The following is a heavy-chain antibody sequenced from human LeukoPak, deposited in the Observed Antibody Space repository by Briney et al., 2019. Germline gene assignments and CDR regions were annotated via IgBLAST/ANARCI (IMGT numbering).Heavy chain of an antibody. CDR2: INAGTSKT. J-gene: IGHJ4*02. CDR1: GYIFTAYA. V-gene: IGHV1-3*01. CDR3: ARGVYSDFYFDF. D-gene: IGHD4-11*01. Sequence: GASVKVSCKASGYIFTAYAMHWVRQAPGQRPEWMGWINAGTSKTRYSQKFQDRVTITRDTSASTAYMELSSLKSEDTAVYYCARGVYSDFYFDFWGQGTLVTVSS.